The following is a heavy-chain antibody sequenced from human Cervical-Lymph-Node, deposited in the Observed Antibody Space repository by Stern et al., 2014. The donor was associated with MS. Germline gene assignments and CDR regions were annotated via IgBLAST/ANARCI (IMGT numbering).Heavy chain of an antibody. CDR2: IIPIFGTT. CDR3: ARDNDDNGMDV. CDR1: GDTLSNFA. V-gene: IGHV1-69*01. J-gene: IGHJ6*02. D-gene: IGHD1-1*01. Sequence: VQLVESGAEIKKPGSSVTVSCKTSGDTLSNFAISWVRQAPGQGLEWMGGIIPIFGTTHYAQNFQGRVTITADQSKGTAYMDLGSLRSEDTAVYYCARDNDDNGMDVWGQGTTITVSS.